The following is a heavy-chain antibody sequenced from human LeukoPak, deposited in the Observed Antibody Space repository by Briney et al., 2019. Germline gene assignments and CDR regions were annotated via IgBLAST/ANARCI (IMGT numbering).Heavy chain of an antibody. Sequence: GSSVKVSCKASGGTFISYAISWVRQAPGQGLEWMGGIIPIFGTANYAQKFQGRVTITADESTSTAYMELSSLRSEDTAVYYCARDARGYYDSRYYFDYWGQGTLVTVSS. J-gene: IGHJ4*02. CDR2: IIPIFGTA. CDR3: ARDARGYYDSRYYFDY. D-gene: IGHD3-22*01. CDR1: GGTFISYA. V-gene: IGHV1-69*01.